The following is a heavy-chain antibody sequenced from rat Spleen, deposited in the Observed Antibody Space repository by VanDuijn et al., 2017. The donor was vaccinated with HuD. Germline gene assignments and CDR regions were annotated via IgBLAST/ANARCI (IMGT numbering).Heavy chain of an antibody. CDR3: ARGGLGAPFAY. J-gene: IGHJ3*01. V-gene: IGHV3-3*01. Sequence: EVQLQESGPGLVKPSQSLSLTCSVTDYSITSSYGWSWIRKVPGNKLEWMGYINSAVSTNYNPSLKSPISITRDTSKNQFFLQVNSVTTEDTATYYCARGGLGAPFAYWGQGALVTVSS. CDR1: DYSITSSYG. D-gene: IGHD5-1*01. CDR2: INSAVST.